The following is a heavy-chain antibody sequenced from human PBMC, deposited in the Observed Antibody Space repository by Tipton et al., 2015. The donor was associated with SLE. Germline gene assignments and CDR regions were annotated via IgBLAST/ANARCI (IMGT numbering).Heavy chain of an antibody. V-gene: IGHV3-21*01. Sequence: GSLRLSCAASGFTFSSYSMNWVRQAPGKGLEWVSSISSSSSYIYYADSVKGRFTISRDNAKNSLYLQMSSLRAEDTAVYYCVKDKSGSYQGYFQHWGQGTLVTVSS. CDR1: GFTFSSYS. CDR3: VKDKSGSYQGYFQH. CDR2: ISSSSSYI. J-gene: IGHJ1*01. D-gene: IGHD1-26*01.